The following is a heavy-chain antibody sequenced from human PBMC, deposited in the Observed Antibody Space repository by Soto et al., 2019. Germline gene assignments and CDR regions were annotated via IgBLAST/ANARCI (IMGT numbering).Heavy chain of an antibody. CDR3: ARSLVASFDY. Sequence: SETLSVTCTFSVGSISIYYWSWIRQPPGKGLDLIAYIYYSGSTNYNPSLKSRVTISVDTSKNQFSLKLSSVTAADTAVYYCARSLVASFDYWDTEPWSPSPQ. D-gene: IGHD2-8*02. J-gene: IGHJ4*01. CDR2: IYYSGST. V-gene: IGHV4-59*01. CDR1: VGSISIYY.